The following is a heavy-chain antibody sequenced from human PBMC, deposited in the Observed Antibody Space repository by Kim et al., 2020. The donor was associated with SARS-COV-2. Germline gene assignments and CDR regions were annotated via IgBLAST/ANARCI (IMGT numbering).Heavy chain of an antibody. V-gene: IGHV3-30*18. Sequence: GGSLRLSCAASGFTFSSYGMHWVRQAPGKGLEWVAVISYDGSNKYYADSVKGRFTISRDNSKNTLYLQMNSLRAEDTAVYYCAKQRITMVRGQGFKDVWGQGTTVTVSS. CDR3: AKQRITMVRGQGFKDV. CDR1: GFTFSSYG. CDR2: ISYDGSNK. J-gene: IGHJ6*02. D-gene: IGHD3-10*01.